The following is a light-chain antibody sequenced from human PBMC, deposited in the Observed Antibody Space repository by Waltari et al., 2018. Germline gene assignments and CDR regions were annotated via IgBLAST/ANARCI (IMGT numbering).Light chain of an antibody. CDR1: QILTKNY. V-gene: IGKV3-20*01. J-gene: IGKJ2*01. CDR2: GAS. Sequence: RASQILTKNYLAWYQQKPGQAPRLLIYGASSRAAGIPDRFSGSGSGTDFTLTISRLEPEDSAMYYCQQYGSSILYTFGQGTKLEIK. CDR3: QQYGSSILYT.